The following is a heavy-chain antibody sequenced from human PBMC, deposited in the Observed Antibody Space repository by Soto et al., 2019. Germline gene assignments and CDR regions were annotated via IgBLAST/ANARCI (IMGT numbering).Heavy chain of an antibody. CDR2: INSDGSST. V-gene: IGHV3-74*01. Sequence: EVQLVETGGGLVQPGGSLRLSCAASGFTFSSYWMHWVRQAPGKGLVWVSRINSDGSSTSYADSVKGRFTISRDNAKNTLYLQMNSLRAEDTAVYYCARVRPYSGYVYFDYWGQGTLVTVSS. D-gene: IGHD5-12*01. CDR3: ARVRPYSGYVYFDY. CDR1: GFTFSSYW. J-gene: IGHJ4*02.